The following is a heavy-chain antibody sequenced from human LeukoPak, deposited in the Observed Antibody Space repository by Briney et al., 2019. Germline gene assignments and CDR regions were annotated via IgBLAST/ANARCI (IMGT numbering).Heavy chain of an antibody. J-gene: IGHJ4*02. CDR3: AKDISGYNSLTFCY. D-gene: IGHD3-22*01. CDR1: GFTFDDYA. V-gene: IGHV3-9*01. CDR2: ISWNSGSI. Sequence: GGSLRLSCAASGFTFDDYAMHWVRHAPGKGLEWVSGISWNSGSIGYADSVKGRFTISRDNAKNSLYLQMNSLRAEDTALYYCAKDISGYNSLTFCYWGQGTLVTVSS.